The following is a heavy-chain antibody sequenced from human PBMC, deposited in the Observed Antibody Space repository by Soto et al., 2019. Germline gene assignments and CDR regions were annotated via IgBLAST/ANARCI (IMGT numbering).Heavy chain of an antibody. Sequence: PGGSLSLSCAASGFTFSDYYMSWIRQAPGKGLEWVSYISSSGSTIYYADSVKGRFTISRDNAKNSLYLQMNSLRAEDTAVYYCARETNGFMGAIAPAGYYYYYGMDVWGQGTTVTVSS. V-gene: IGHV3-11*01. D-gene: IGHD1-26*01. CDR1: GFTFSDYY. CDR2: ISSSGSTI. J-gene: IGHJ6*02. CDR3: ARETNGFMGAIAPAGYYYYYGMDV.